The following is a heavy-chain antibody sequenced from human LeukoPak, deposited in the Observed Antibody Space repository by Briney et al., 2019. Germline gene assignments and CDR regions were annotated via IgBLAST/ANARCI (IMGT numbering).Heavy chain of an antibody. CDR3: ARSNYDKYYYYCMDV. CDR1: AASISNNTFY. J-gene: IGHJ6*03. D-gene: IGHD1-26*01. Sequence: SETLSLTCTVSAASISNNTFYWSWIRQSAGKGLEWIGRIYADGATNYNPSLKSRATKSVDTSKNQFSLKLSSVTAADTAVYYCARSNYDKYYYYCMDVWGKGTAVTVSS. V-gene: IGHV4-61*02. CDR2: IYADGAT.